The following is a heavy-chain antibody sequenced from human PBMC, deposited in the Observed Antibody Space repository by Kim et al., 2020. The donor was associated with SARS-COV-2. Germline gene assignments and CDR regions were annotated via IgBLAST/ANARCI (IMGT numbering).Heavy chain of an antibody. Sequence: TSYAHHVKGSFTIHGATAKNTVSLQMNSLGDEDTALYYCARRCLAAREIDYWGQGTLVTVSA. CDR2: T. D-gene: IGHD6-6*01. J-gene: IGHJ4*02. CDR3: ARRCLAAREIDY. V-gene: IGHV3-74*01.